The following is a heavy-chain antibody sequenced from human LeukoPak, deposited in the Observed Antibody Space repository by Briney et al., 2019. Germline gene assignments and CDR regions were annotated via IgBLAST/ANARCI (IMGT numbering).Heavy chain of an antibody. CDR1: IFTLAVFS. CDR3: TRDPTTVTTYAFRSAY. Sequence: GGSLTLSCTASIFTLAVFSMRWVRQAPGKGLEWVGFIRSKAYGGTTEYAASVKGRFTISRDASKSIAYLPRNSPKTEDTALYNCTRDPTTVTTYAFRSAYWSRGTLVTVSS. CDR2: IRSKAYGGTT. J-gene: IGHJ4*02. V-gene: IGHV3-49*04. D-gene: IGHD4-17*01.